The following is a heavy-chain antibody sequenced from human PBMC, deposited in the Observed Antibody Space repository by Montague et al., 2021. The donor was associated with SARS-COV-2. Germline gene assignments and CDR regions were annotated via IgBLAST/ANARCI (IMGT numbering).Heavy chain of an antibody. V-gene: IGHV4-59*01. Sequence: SETLSLTCTVSGGSISSYYWTWIRQPPGKVLDSIGYIYHNGSTKYNPSLKSRVTISVDTSKNQFSLKLSSVSVADTAVCYCARGGGNSADYYNYTMDVWGKGNTVTVFS. CDR3: ARGGGNSADYYNYTMDV. J-gene: IGHJ6*04. CDR1: GGSISSYY. D-gene: IGHD4-23*01. CDR2: IYHNGST.